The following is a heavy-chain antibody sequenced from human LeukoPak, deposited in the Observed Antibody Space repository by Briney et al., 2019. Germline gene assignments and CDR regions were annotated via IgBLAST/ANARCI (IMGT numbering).Heavy chain of an antibody. CDR3: ARPCPIRGVIFRVLGWFDP. CDR1: GGSFSGYY. J-gene: IGHJ5*02. D-gene: IGHD3-10*01. CDR2: INHSGST. Sequence: SETLSLACAVYGGSFSGYYWSWIRQPPGKGLEWIGEINHSGSTNYNPSLKSRVTISVDTSKNQFSLKLSSVTAAGTAVYYCARPCPIRGVIFRVLGWFDPWGQGTLVTVSS. V-gene: IGHV4-34*01.